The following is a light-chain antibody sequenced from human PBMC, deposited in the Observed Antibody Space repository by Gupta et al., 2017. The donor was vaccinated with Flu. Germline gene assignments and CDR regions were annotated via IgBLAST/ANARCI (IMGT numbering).Light chain of an antibody. CDR1: KLGDKY. CDR3: QAWDSSTVV. J-gene: IGLJ2*01. Sequence: SYELTQPPSVSVSPGQTASITCSGDKLGDKYACCYQQKPGQSPVLAIYQDSKRPSGIPERFSGSNSGNTATLTISGTQAMDEADYYCQAWDSSTVVFGGGTKLTVL. CDR2: QDS. V-gene: IGLV3-1*01.